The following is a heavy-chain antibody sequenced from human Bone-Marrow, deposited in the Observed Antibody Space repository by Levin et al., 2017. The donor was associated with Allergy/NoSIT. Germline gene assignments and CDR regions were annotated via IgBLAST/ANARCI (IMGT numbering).Heavy chain of an antibody. D-gene: IGHD2-15*01. CDR3: AKDNEECSGGSCYYGWHWFDP. CDR1: GFTFDDYA. CDR2: ISWNSGSI. J-gene: IGHJ5*02. V-gene: IGHV3-9*01. Sequence: LSLTCAASGFTFDDYAMHWVRQAPGKGLEWVSGISWNSGSIGYADSVKGRFTISRDNAKNSLYLQMNSLRAEDTALYYCAKDNEECSGGSCYYGWHWFDPWGQGTLVTVSS.